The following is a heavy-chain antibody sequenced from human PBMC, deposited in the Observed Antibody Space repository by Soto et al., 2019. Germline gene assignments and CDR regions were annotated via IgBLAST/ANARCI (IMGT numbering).Heavy chain of an antibody. Sequence: QITLKESGPTLLKPTQKITLTCIVSAFSLSTSGVGVGWIRQPPGKALEWLALMYWDDDKRYSPALKSRLTITKDTSKNHGGITMTNMDPVDTASYYCAHRRLWIQLWLPFAYWVQGTMVAVSS. D-gene: IGHD5-18*01. CDR1: AFSLSTSGVG. V-gene: IGHV2-5*02. CDR2: MYWDDDK. J-gene: IGHJ4*02. CDR3: AHRRLWIQLWLPFAY.